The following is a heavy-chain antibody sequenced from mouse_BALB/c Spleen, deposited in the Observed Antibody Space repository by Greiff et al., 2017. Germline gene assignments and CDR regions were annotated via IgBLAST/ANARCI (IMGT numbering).Heavy chain of an antibody. Sequence: VQLQQSGAELAKPGASVKMSCKASGYTFTSYWMHWVKQRPGQGLEWIGYINPSTGYTEYNQKFKDKATLTADKSSSTAYMQLSSLTSEDSAVYYCARSLGAQLGRDYWGQGTTLTVSS. CDR3: ARSLGAQLGRDY. V-gene: IGHV1-7*01. D-gene: IGHD4-1*02. J-gene: IGHJ2*01. CDR1: GYTFTSYW. CDR2: INPSTGYT.